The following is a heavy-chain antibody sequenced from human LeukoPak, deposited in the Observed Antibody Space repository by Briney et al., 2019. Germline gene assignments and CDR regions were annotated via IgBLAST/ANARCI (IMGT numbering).Heavy chain of an antibody. CDR2: MYSGGTT. CDR1: DGSINGYY. V-gene: IGHV4-59*01. CDR3: ARHSGHSSTNDAFDI. J-gene: IGHJ3*02. Sequence: PSETLSLTCTVSDGSINGYYWSWIRQPPGKGLDWIAYMYSGGTTNYSPSLKSRVTISEDMSKNQFSLKLTSVTAADTAVYYCARHSGHSSTNDAFDIWGQGTMVFVSS. D-gene: IGHD6-13*01.